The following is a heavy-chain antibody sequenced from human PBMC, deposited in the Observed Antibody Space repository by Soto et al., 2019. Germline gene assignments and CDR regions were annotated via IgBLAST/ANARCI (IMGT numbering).Heavy chain of an antibody. CDR2: IRSKPNNYAT. CDR3: SRQASDFWSGKPQYYMDV. CDR1: GFTFSGPA. D-gene: IGHD3-3*01. J-gene: IGHJ6*03. V-gene: IGHV3-73*01. Sequence: EVQLVESGGGLVQPGGSLKLSCAASGFTFSGPAMHWVRQASGKGLEWVGRIRSKPNNYATAYGASVKGRFTIPRDDSKNTAYLQMNSLNTEDTAVYYCSRQASDFWSGKPQYYMDVWGKGTTVTVSS.